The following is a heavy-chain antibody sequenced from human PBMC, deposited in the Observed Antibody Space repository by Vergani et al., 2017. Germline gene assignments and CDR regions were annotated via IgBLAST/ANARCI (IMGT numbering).Heavy chain of an antibody. D-gene: IGHD3-10*01. CDR2: INHSGST. J-gene: IGHJ4*02. CDR3: ARSTLGGSGSSFDY. V-gene: IGHV4-34*01. Sequence: QVQLQQWGAGLLKPSETLSLTCAVYGGSFSGYYWSWIRQPPGKGLEWIGEINHSGSTNYNPSLKSRVTISVDTSKNQFSLKLSSVTAADTAVYYCARSTLGGSGSSFDYWGQGTLVTVSS. CDR1: GGSFSGYY.